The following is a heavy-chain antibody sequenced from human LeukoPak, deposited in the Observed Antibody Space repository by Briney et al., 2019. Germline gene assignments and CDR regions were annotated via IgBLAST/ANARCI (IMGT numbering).Heavy chain of an antibody. Sequence: SETLSLTCAVYGGSFSGYYWSWIRQPPGKGLEWIGEINHSGSTNYNSSLKSRVTISVDTSKNQFSLKLSSVTAADTAVYYCARTLRFGESGSDYWGQGTLVTASS. J-gene: IGHJ4*02. V-gene: IGHV4-34*01. CDR1: GGSFSGYY. D-gene: IGHD3-10*01. CDR3: ARTLRFGESGSDY. CDR2: INHSGST.